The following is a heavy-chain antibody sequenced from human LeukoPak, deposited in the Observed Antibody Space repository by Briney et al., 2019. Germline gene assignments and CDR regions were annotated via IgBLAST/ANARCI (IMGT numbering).Heavy chain of an antibody. CDR2: LSSSSSYI. Sequence: GGSLRLYCAASGFTFSSYSMNWVRQAPGKGLGWVSSLSSSSSYIYYADSVKGRFTISRDNAKNSLYLQMNSLRAEDTAVYYCARDWFVVVPAAIWDDWFDPWGQGTLVTVSS. CDR3: ARDWFVVVPAAIWDDWFDP. CDR1: GFTFSSYS. V-gene: IGHV3-21*01. J-gene: IGHJ5*02. D-gene: IGHD2-2*02.